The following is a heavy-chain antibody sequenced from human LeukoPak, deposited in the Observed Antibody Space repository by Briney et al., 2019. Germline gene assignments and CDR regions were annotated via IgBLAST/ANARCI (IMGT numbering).Heavy chain of an antibody. CDR2: IRYSGST. J-gene: IGHJ4*02. Sequence: PSETLSLTCTVSGGSISSGDYYWSWIRQPPGKGLEWIGYIRYSGSTYYNPSLKSRVTISVDTSKNQFSLKLSSVTAADTAVYYCAREVSRWPYYFDYWGQGTLVTVSS. CDR1: GGSISSGDYY. D-gene: IGHD4-23*01. V-gene: IGHV4-30-4*01. CDR3: AREVSRWPYYFDY.